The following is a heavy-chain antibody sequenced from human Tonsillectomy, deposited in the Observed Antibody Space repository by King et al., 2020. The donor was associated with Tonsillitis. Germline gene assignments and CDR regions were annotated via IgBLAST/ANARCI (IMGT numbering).Heavy chain of an antibody. D-gene: IGHD2-15*01. V-gene: IGHV3-48*03. J-gene: IGHJ6*03. CDR1: GFSFSSYE. CDR3: ARGAARAVAGQRYYYYMDV. CDR2: ISSSGSTK. Sequence: VQLVESGGNLVQPGGSLRLSCAASGFSFSSYEMNWVRQAPGKGLEWVSNISSSGSTKYYADSVKCRFTISRDSAKNSLYLQMSRLRAEDTAVYYCARGAARAVAGQRYYYYMDVWGRGTTVTVSS.